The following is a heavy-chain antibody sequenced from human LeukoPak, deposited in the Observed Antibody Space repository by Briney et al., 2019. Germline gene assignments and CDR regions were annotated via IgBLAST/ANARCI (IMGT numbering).Heavy chain of an antibody. Sequence: GGSLRLSCAASGFTFSSYSMNWVRQAPGKGLEWVSYISSSSSTIYYADSVKGRFTISRDNAKNSLYLQMNSLRAEDTAVYYCAREGGSTVRLYYYYYMDVWGKGTTVTVSS. CDR3: AREGGSTVRLYYYYYMDV. J-gene: IGHJ6*03. CDR2: ISSSSSTI. CDR1: GFTFSSYS. V-gene: IGHV3-48*01. D-gene: IGHD2-15*01.